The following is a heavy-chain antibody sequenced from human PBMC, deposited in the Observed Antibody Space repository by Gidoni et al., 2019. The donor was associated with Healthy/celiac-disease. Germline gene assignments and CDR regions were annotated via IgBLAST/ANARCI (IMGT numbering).Heavy chain of an antibody. J-gene: IGHJ6*02. CDR1: GYSINSGYY. CDR3: ARATLGYCSSTGYFWSGYYLGCYYYGMDV. Sequence: QVQLQESGPGLVKPSETLSLTSTVSGYSINSGYYWGWIRQPPGPGLEWIGSIYHSGSTYYNPSRKGRVTISVDTSKNQFSLKLSSVTAADTAVYYCARATLGYCSSTGYFWSGYYLGCYYYGMDVWGQGTTVTVSS. D-gene: IGHD2-2*01. CDR2: IYHSGST. V-gene: IGHV4-38-2*02.